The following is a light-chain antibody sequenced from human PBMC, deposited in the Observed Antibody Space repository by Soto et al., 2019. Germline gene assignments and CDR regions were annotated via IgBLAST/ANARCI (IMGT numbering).Light chain of an antibody. Sequence: DIQMTQSPSSLSASVGDRVTITCRASHGISSMLAWYQQKPGKVPKSLIYSTSTLQSGVPPRFSGSGSGTDFTLTISSLQPEDFATYYCQQYRSYPITFGQGTRLEIK. CDR2: STS. J-gene: IGKJ5*01. V-gene: IGKV1D-16*01. CDR1: HGISSM. CDR3: QQYRSYPIT.